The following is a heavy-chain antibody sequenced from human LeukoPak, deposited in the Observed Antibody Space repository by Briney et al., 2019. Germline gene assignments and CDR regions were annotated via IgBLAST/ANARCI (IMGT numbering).Heavy chain of an antibody. Sequence: GGSLRLSCAASGFTLSSYSMNWVRQAPGKGLEWGSYISSSSSTIYYADSVKGRFTIARDNAKNSLYLQMNSLRAEDTAVYYCARDKHYGDTFDIWGQGTMVTVSS. J-gene: IGHJ3*02. CDR2: ISSSSSTI. D-gene: IGHD4-17*01. CDR3: ARDKHYGDTFDI. V-gene: IGHV3-48*04. CDR1: GFTLSSYS.